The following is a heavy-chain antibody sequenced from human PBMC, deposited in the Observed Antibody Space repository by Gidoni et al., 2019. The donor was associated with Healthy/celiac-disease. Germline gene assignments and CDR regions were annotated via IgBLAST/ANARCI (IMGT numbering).Heavy chain of an antibody. J-gene: IGHJ4*02. D-gene: IGHD4-17*01. CDR2: ISYDGSNK. Sequence: QVQLVESGGGVVQPGRSLRLSCAAPGFTFSSYAMHWVRQAPGKGLEWVAVISYDGSNKYYADSVKGRFTISRDNSKNTLYLQMNSLRAEDTAVYYCARGYGGNSEGLDYWGQGTLVTVSS. CDR1: GFTFSSYA. CDR3: ARGYGGNSEGLDY. V-gene: IGHV3-30*04.